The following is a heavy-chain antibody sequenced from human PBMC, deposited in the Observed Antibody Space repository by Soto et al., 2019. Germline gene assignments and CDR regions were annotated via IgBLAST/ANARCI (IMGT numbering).Heavy chain of an antibody. V-gene: IGHV1-69*08. CDR3: ARDSPIGSTFSGYDAIDY. CDR1: GGPFSNDI. D-gene: IGHD5-12*01. CDR2: IIPLLSTA. Sequence: QVQLVQSGAEVKKPGSSVKVSCKASGGPFSNDIITWVRQAPGQGLEWMGRIIPLLSTATYAQKFQGRLTITADRXTXTXXMELNSLTSEDTAVYYCARDSPIGSTFSGYDAIDYWGQGTLLTVSS. J-gene: IGHJ4*02.